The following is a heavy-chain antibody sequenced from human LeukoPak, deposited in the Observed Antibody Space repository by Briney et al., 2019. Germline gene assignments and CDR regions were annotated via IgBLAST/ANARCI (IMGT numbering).Heavy chain of an antibody. CDR2: IYYSGST. D-gene: IGHD2-15*01. CDR1: DGSISSRSYY. CDR3: LTAYSGRYFDL. V-gene: IGHV4-39*01. Sequence: SETLSLTCTVSDGSISSRSYYWGWIRQPPGKGLEWIATIYYSGSTYYNPSLKSRVTISVDTSKNQFSLKLSSVTAADTAVYYCLTAYSGRYFDLWGRGTLVTVSS. J-gene: IGHJ2*01.